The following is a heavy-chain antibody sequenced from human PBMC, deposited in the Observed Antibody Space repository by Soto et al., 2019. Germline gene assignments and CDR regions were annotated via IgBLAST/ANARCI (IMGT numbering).Heavy chain of an antibody. Sequence: ASVKVSCKASGYTFTSYYMHWVRQAPGQGLEWMGIINPSGGSTSYAQKFQGRVTMTRDTSTSTVYMELSSLGSEDTAVYYCAREPIAVAVMTAYYYYGMDVWGQGTTVTVSS. CDR2: INPSGGST. CDR3: AREPIAVAVMTAYYYYGMDV. V-gene: IGHV1-46*01. J-gene: IGHJ6*02. D-gene: IGHD6-19*01. CDR1: GYTFTSYY.